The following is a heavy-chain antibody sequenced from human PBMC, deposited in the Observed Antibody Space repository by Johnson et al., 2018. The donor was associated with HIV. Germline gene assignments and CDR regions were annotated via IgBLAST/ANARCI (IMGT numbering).Heavy chain of an antibody. V-gene: IGHV3-33*08. CDR2: IWYDGSNK. CDR3: ASCSCWFGVDAFDI. D-gene: IGHD3-10*01. Sequence: QVQLVESGGGVVQPGRSLRLSCAASGFTFSSYAMHWVRQAPGKGLEWVAGIWYDGSNKYYADSVKGRFTISRDNSKNTLYLQMNSLRAEDTAVYYCASCSCWFGVDAFDIWGQGTMVTVSS. CDR1: GFTFSSYA. J-gene: IGHJ3*02.